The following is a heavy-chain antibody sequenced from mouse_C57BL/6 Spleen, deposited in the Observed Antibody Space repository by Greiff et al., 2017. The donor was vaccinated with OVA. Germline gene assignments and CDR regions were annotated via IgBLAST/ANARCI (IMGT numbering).Heavy chain of an antibody. CDR1: GFTFSDYG. J-gene: IGHJ2*01. Sequence: EVKLVESGGGLVKPGGSLKLSCVASGFTFSDYGMHWVRQAPEKGLEWVAYISSGSSTIYYADTVKGRFTISRDNAKNTLVLQMTSLRSEDTAMYYCARGNWVYYFDYWGQGTTLTVSS. CDR3: ARGNWVYYFDY. D-gene: IGHD4-1*01. V-gene: IGHV5-17*01. CDR2: ISSGSSTI.